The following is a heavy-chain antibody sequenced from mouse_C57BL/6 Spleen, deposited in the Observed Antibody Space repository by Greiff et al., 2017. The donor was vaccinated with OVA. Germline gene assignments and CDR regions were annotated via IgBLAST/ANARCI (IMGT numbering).Heavy chain of an antibody. CDR1: GYTFTSYW. V-gene: IGHV1-64*01. Sequence: QVHVKQPGAELVKPGASVKLSCKASGYTFTSYWMHWVKQRPGQGLEWIGMIHPNSGSTNYNEKFKSKATLTVDKSSSTAYMQLSSLTSEDSAVYYCARGPTVEDYWGQGTTLTVSS. CDR3: ARGPTVEDY. CDR2: IHPNSGST. J-gene: IGHJ2*01. D-gene: IGHD1-1*01.